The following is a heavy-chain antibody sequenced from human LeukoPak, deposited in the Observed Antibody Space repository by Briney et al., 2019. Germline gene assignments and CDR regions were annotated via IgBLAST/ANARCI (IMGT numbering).Heavy chain of an antibody. CDR2: IWYDGSNK. Sequence: GRSLRLSCAASGFTFSSYGMHWVRQAPGKGLEWVAVIWYDGSNKYYADSVKGRFTISRDNSKNTLYLQMNSLRAEETAVYYCARDAWEDKVGAFDIWGQGTMVTVSS. J-gene: IGHJ3*02. D-gene: IGHD5-12*01. CDR1: GFTFSSYG. V-gene: IGHV3-33*01. CDR3: ARDAWEDKVGAFDI.